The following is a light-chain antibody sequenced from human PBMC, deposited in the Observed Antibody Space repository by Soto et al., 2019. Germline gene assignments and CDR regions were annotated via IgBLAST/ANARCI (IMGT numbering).Light chain of an antibody. CDR3: CSYTTGSTLV. CDR2: EVN. J-gene: IGLJ1*01. CDR1: SSDVGGYNY. Sequence: QSVLTQPPSASGSPGQSVAISCTGTSSDVGGYNYVSWYQQHPGKAPKLMIYEVNKRPSGVPDRFSGSKSGNTASLTVSGLQAEDEADYYCCSYTTGSTLVFGTGTKVTVL. V-gene: IGLV2-8*01.